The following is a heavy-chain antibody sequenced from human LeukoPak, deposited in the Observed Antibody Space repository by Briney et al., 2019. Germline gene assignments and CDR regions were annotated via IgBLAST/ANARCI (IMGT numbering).Heavy chain of an antibody. Sequence: GGALRLSCAASGYTFSNHEMNWVRQAPGKGLEWVSYISSSGGTIYYADSVKGRFTISRDNAKNSLYPQMNSLRAEDTAVYYCARDRGVTLFYYGMDVWGQGTTVTVSS. CDR3: ARDRGVTLFYYGMDV. D-gene: IGHD2-21*02. CDR1: GYTFSNHE. J-gene: IGHJ6*02. CDR2: ISSSGGTI. V-gene: IGHV3-48*03.